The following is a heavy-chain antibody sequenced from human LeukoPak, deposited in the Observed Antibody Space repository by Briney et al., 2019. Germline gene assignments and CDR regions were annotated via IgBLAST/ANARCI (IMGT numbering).Heavy chain of an antibody. J-gene: IGHJ4*02. Sequence: PGGSLRLSCAVSGVTVSSKYMGWGRQAPGKGLEWVSVVYSGGNTYYADSVKGRFTISRDNSKNTLYLQMNSLRAEDTAVYYCARGTDNPFDYWGQGTLATVSS. CDR2: VYSGGNT. D-gene: IGHD3/OR15-3a*01. CDR3: ARGTDNPFDY. CDR1: GVTVSSKY. V-gene: IGHV3-53*01.